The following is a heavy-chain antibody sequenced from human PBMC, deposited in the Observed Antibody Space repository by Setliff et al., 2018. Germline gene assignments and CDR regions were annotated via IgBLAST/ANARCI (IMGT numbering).Heavy chain of an antibody. D-gene: IGHD2-15*01. Sequence: ASVKVSCKASGYIFNNYFLHWVRQAPGQGLEWMGWISAYNGNTNYAQKLQGRVTMTTDTSTSTAYMELRSLRSDDTAVYYCARGEHIVSGDFYHYIDVWGKGTTVTVSS. CDR3: ARGEHIVSGDFYHYIDV. CDR2: ISAYNGNT. V-gene: IGHV1-18*04. CDR1: GYIFNNYF. J-gene: IGHJ6*03.